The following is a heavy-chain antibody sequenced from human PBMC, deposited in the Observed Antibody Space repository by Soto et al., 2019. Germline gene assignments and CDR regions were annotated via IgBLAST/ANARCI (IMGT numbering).Heavy chain of an antibody. Sequence: GGSLRLSCAASGFTFSNHIMHWVRQAPGKGLEWVAVILYDGSNKYYADSVKGRFSISRDISKNTLYLQMNSLRDEDTAVYYCARDDEGGSYCDLGYWGQGTQVTVSS. J-gene: IGHJ4*02. CDR1: GFTFSNHI. CDR2: ILYDGSNK. D-gene: IGHD3-10*01. V-gene: IGHV3-30-3*01. CDR3: ARDDEGGSYCDLGY.